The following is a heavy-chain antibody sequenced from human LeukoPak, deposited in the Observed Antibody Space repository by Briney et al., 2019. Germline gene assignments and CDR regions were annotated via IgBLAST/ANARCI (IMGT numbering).Heavy chain of an antibody. J-gene: IGHJ3*02. V-gene: IGHV4-59*11. CDR2: IYYSGVT. Sequence: SGTLSLTCTVPGGSISSHYWNWTRKPPGKGLEWIGYIYYSGVTNYNPSLKSRVSISVDTSQKIFSLTITSAASPCTALYYSASTNYHPSLQSRVTISVDTSQNQFSLTLTSATAADTAVYYCAREITVVTLGRSDTFDIWGQGTMVTVSS. CDR1: GGSISSHY. CDR3: ASTNYHPSLQSRVTISVDTSQNQFSLTLTSATAADTAVYYCAREITVVTLGRSDTFDI. D-gene: IGHD3-10*01.